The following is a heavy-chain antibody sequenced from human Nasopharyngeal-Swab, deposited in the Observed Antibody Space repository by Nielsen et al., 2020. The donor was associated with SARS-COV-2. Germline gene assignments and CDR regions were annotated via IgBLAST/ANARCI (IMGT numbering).Heavy chain of an antibody. CDR2: IYYSGST. V-gene: IGHV4-39*01. Sequence: WIRQPPGKGLEGIGSIYYSGSTYYNASLKSRVTISVDTSKNQFSLKLSSVTAADTAVYYCARLSGLFDYWSQGTLVTVSS. CDR3: ARLSGLFDY. J-gene: IGHJ4*02. D-gene: IGHD6-19*01.